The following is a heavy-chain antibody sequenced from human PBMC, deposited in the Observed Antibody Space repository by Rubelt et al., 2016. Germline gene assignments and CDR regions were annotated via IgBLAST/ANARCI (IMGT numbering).Heavy chain of an antibody. Sequence: EVQLLESGGGLVQPGGSLRLSCAASGFTFSSYGMSWVRQTPGKGLEWVSSLTSTSSFMYYADSVKGRFTISRANTKSSLYLQMNSLRADDTAVYYCTRDRFSSGPGVDWGQGTLVTVSS. V-gene: IGHV3-21*06. D-gene: IGHD3-22*01. CDR2: LTSTSSFM. CDR3: TRDRFSSGPGVD. CDR1: GFTFSSYG. J-gene: IGHJ4*02.